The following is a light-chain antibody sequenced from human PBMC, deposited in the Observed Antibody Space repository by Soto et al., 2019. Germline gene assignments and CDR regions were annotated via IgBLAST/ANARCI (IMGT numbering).Light chain of an antibody. CDR1: QSVSSSY. V-gene: IGKV3-20*01. CDR2: GAS. J-gene: IGKJ5*01. Sequence: DMVVTQSPGTLSLSPGERATLSCSASQSVSSSYLAWYQQKPGPAPRLLIDGASSMATGIPDRVRGSGSATDYPDTNSRLEPEDLAVYYCQQYGSSPPITFCQGKRREIK. CDR3: QQYGSSPPIT.